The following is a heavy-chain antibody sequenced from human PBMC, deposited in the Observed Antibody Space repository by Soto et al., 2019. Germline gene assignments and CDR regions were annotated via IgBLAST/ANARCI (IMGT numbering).Heavy chain of an antibody. CDR2: IYYSGST. V-gene: IGHV4-39*01. Sequence: SETLSLTCTVSGGSISSSSYYWGWIRQPPGKGLEWIGSIYYSGSTYYNQSLKSRVTISVDTSKNQFSLKLSSVTAADTAVYYCARLEIDPRAFDYWGQGTLVTVSS. D-gene: IGHD1-1*01. CDR3: ARLEIDPRAFDY. J-gene: IGHJ4*02. CDR1: GGSISSSSYY.